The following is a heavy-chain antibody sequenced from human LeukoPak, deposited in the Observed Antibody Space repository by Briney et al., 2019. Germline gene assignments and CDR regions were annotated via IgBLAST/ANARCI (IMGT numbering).Heavy chain of an antibody. D-gene: IGHD6-6*01. Sequence: PSETLSLTCAVYGGSFSGYYWSWIRQPPGKGLEWIGEINHSGSTNYNPSLKSRVTISVDTSKNQFSLKLSSVTAADTAVYYCARSLRYSSSSGPRRRGYCYYMDVWGKGTTVTVSS. V-gene: IGHV4-34*01. CDR3: ARSLRYSSSSGPRRRGYCYYMDV. CDR1: GGSFSGYY. CDR2: INHSGST. J-gene: IGHJ6*03.